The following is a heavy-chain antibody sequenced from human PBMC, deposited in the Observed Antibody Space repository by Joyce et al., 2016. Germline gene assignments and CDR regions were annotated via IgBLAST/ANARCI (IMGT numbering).Heavy chain of an antibody. CDR1: GFTFSSYS. V-gene: IGHV3-21*01. J-gene: IGHJ4*02. CDR3: ARSSYTNGIFDY. Sequence: EVQLVESGGGLVKPGGSLRLSCAASGFTFSSYSMSWVRQAPGKGVEWVSSISSISSYIKYTDSVKGRFTISRDNAKNSLYLQMNSLRVEDTAVYYCARSSYTNGIFDYWGQGTLVTVSS. D-gene: IGHD2-8*01. CDR2: ISSISSYI.